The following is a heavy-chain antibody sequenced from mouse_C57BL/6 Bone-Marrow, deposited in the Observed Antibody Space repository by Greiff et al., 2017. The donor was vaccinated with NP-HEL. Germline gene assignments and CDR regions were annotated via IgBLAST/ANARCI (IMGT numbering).Heavy chain of an antibody. CDR2: IYPRSGNT. Sequence: QVQLKQSGAELARPGASVKLSCKASGYTFTSYGISWVKQRTGQGLEWIGEIYPRSGNTYYNEKFKGKATLTADKSSSTAYMELRSLTSEDSAVYFCAREGITTVVASDWGQGTTLTVSS. CDR3: AREGITTVVASD. CDR1: GYTFTSYG. D-gene: IGHD1-1*01. V-gene: IGHV1-81*01. J-gene: IGHJ2*01.